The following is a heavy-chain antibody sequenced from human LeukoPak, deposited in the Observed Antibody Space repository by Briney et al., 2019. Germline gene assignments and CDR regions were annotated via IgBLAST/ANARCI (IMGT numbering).Heavy chain of an antibody. D-gene: IGHD2-2*01. Sequence: GGSLRLSCAASGFTFSSDSMNWVRQAPGKGLEWVSYLSSSSSTIYYADSVKGRFTISRDKAKNSLYRQMNSLKAEDTAVYYCAREYCSSTSCLYDYWGQGTLVTVSS. V-gene: IGHV3-48*01. CDR2: LSSSSSTI. CDR3: AREYCSSTSCLYDY. J-gene: IGHJ4*02. CDR1: GFTFSSDS.